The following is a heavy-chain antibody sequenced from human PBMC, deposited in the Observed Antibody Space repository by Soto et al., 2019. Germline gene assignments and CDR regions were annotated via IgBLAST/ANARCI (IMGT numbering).Heavy chain of an antibody. J-gene: IGHJ5*02. V-gene: IGHV4-39*01. Sequence: QLQLQESGPGLVKPSETLSLTCTVSGGSISSSSYYWGWIRQPPGKGLEWIGSIYYSGSTYYNPSLKSRVTISVDTSKNQFSLKLSSVTAADTAVYYCARHAWGRTSHSDPWGQGTLVTVSS. D-gene: IGHD2-2*01. CDR1: GGSISSSSYY. CDR2: IYYSGST. CDR3: ARHAWGRTSHSDP.